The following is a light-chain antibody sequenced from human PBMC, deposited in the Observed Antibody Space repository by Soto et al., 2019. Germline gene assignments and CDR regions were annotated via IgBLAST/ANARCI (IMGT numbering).Light chain of an antibody. CDR2: AAS. CDR3: QKYTNVPA. J-gene: IGKJ4*01. Sequence: DIQMTQSPSSLSASVGDRVTITCRASQGISNYLAWYQQIPGKVPKLLIFAASTLQSGVPSRFSGSGSGTDFTLTISSLQPEDVATYYCQKYTNVPAFGGGTKVEIK. CDR1: QGISNY. V-gene: IGKV1-27*01.